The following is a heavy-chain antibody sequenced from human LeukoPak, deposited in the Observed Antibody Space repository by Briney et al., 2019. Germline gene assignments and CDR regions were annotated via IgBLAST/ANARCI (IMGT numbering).Heavy chain of an antibody. CDR1: GFTFSSYW. Sequence: GGSLRLSCVASGFTFSSYWMSWVRQAPGEGLEWVANIKQDGTEKNYVDSVKGRFTISRDNAKNSLYLQMNSLRAEDTAVYYCARERGSGSYHPFGMDVWGQGTTVTVSS. V-gene: IGHV3-7*01. CDR2: IKQDGTEK. D-gene: IGHD3-10*01. CDR3: ARERGSGSYHPFGMDV. J-gene: IGHJ6*02.